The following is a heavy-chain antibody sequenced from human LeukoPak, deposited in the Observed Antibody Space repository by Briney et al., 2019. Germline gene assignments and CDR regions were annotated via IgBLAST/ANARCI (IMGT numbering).Heavy chain of an antibody. J-gene: IGHJ4*01. CDR2: ISGSGGST. CDR3: ATLPIVSTRGVAY. D-gene: IGHD5-12*01. Sequence: WGSLRLTCAASGFTFSSYAMSWVRQAPGKGLEWVSAISGSGGSTYYADSVKGRFTISRDNSKNTLYLQMNSLRAEDTAVYYCATLPIVSTRGVAYWGQRSSVTLSS. V-gene: IGHV3-23*01. CDR1: GFTFSSYA.